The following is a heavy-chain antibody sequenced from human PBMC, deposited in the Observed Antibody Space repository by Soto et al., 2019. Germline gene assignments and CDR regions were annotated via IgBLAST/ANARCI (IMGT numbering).Heavy chain of an antibody. D-gene: IGHD1-26*01. Sequence: QVQLQESGPGLVKPSDTLSLTCAVSGYSISRGNWWGWIRQPPGKGLEWIGHIYYSGTTYYNPSPKSRVTMSVDTSKNQFSLKLTSVTAVDTAVYYCARREIQGPIDYWGQGTLVTVSS. J-gene: IGHJ4*02. V-gene: IGHV4-28*01. CDR3: ARREIQGPIDY. CDR2: IYYSGTT. CDR1: GYSISRGNW.